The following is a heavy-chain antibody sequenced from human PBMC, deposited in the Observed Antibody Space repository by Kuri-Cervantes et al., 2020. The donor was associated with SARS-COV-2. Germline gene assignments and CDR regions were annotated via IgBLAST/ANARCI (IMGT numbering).Heavy chain of an antibody. CDR2: ISYDGSNK. CDR3: ARDLFGGGGYYYGMDV. CDR1: RFTFNTYA. V-gene: IGHV3-30-3*01. Sequence: GGSLRLSCTASRFTFNTYAMSWVRQAPGKGLEWVAVISYDGSNKYYADSVKGRFTISRDNSKNTLYLQMNSLRAEDTAVYYCARDLFGGGGYYYGMDVWGQGTTVTVSS. D-gene: IGHD4-23*01. J-gene: IGHJ6*02.